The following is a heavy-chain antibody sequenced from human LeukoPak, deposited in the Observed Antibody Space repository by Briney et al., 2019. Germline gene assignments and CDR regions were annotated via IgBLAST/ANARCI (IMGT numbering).Heavy chain of an antibody. Sequence: GRSLRLSCAASEFTFSTHGMHWVRQAPGKGLEWVAFIRYDGINHYYEDSVQGRLTISRDSFKNTVYLQMNSLRPEDTAVYYCAKEGDYYGSGSYRDGFDIWGQGTRATVSS. CDR1: EFTFSTHG. D-gene: IGHD3-10*01. CDR3: AKEGDYYGSGSYRDGFDI. V-gene: IGHV3-30*02. J-gene: IGHJ3*02. CDR2: IRYDGINH.